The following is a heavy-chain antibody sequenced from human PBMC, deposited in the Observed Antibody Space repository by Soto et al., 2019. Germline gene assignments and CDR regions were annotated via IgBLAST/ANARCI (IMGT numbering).Heavy chain of an antibody. CDR1: GFTFSSYG. V-gene: IGHV3-33*01. J-gene: IGHJ6*03. Sequence: GGSLRLSCAASGFTFSSYGMHWVRQAPGKGLEWVAVIWYDGSNKYYADSVKGRFTISRDNSKKTLYLQMNSLRAEDTAVYYCAVDYYYMDVWGKGTTVTVSS. CDR3: AVDYYYMDV. CDR2: IWYDGSNK.